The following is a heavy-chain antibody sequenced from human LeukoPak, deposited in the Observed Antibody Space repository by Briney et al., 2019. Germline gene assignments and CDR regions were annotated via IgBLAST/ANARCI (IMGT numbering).Heavy chain of an antibody. CDR1: GFTVSSNY. CDR2: IYSGGST. D-gene: IGHD3-22*01. CDR3: ASSFSWAVVAIMH. J-gene: IGHJ4*02. Sequence: GGSLRLSCAASGFTVSSNYMSWVRQAPGKGLEWVSVIYSGGSTYYADSVKGRFTISRDNSKNTLYLQMNSLRAEDTAVYYCASSFSWAVVAIMHWGQGTLVTVSS. V-gene: IGHV3-66*02.